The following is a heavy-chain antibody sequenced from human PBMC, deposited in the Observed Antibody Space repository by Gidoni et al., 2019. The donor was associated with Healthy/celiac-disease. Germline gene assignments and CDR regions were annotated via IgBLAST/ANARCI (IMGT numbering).Heavy chain of an antibody. CDR1: GFTFSSYS. D-gene: IGHD3-3*01. Sequence: EVQLVESGGGLVKPGGSLRLSCAASGFTFSSYSMNWVRQAPGKGLEWVSSISSSSSYIYYADSVKGRFTISRDNAKNSLYLQMNSLRAEDTAVYYCARVRTPFWSGYTFDYWGQGTLVTVSS. CDR2: ISSSSSYI. CDR3: ARVRTPFWSGYTFDY. J-gene: IGHJ4*02. V-gene: IGHV3-21*01.